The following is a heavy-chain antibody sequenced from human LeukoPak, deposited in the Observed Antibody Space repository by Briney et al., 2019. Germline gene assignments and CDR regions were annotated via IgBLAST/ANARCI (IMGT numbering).Heavy chain of an antibody. CDR3: ARGGGRAVAAPDY. V-gene: IGHV3-48*04. Sequence: GGSLRLSCAASGFTFSGYIMNWVRQAPGKGLEWLSYITSSGTMYYADSVKGRFTISRDNAKNSLYLQMNSLRAEDTAVYFCARGGGRAVAAPDYWGPGTLVTVSS. CDR1: GFTFSGYI. D-gene: IGHD6-19*01. CDR2: ITSSGTM. J-gene: IGHJ4*02.